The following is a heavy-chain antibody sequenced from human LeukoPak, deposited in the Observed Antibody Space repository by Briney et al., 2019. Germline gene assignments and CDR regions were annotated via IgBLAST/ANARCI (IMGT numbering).Heavy chain of an antibody. CDR2: INHSGST. V-gene: IGHV4-34*01. CDR1: GGSFSGYY. CDR3: AREDPYYYYYYGMDV. J-gene: IGHJ6*02. Sequence: PSETLSLTCAVYGGSFSGYYWSWIRQPPGKGLEWIGEINHSGSTNYNPSLKSRVTISVDTSKNQFSLKLSSVTAADTAVYYCAREDPYYYYYYGMDVWGQGTTVTVSS.